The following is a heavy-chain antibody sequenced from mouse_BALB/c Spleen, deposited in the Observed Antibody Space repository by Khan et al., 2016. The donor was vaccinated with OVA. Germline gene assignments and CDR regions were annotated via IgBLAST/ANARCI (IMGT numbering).Heavy chain of an antibody. CDR3: ARDRIDY. CDR1: GYTFSTYW. Sequence: QVQLKQSGAELAKPGASVKMSCKASGYTFSTYWIHWVKQRPGQGLEWIGYINPSSGYTYYNQRFNNKATLTADKSSSTAYMQLSSLTSEDSAVYYCARDRIDYWGQGTTLTVSS. V-gene: IGHV1-7*01. J-gene: IGHJ2*01. CDR2: INPSSGYT.